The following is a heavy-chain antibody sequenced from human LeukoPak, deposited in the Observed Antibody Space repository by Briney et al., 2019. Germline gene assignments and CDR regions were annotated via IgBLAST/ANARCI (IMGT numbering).Heavy chain of an antibody. Sequence: ASVKVSCKASGYTFTSYGISWVRQAPGQGLEWMGWISAYNGNTNYAQKLQGRVTMTTDKSTSTSYMELRSLRSDDTTVYYWARDQGYSSSLYYFDYWGQGTLVTVSS. V-gene: IGHV1-18*01. CDR3: ARDQGYSSSLYYFDY. CDR1: GYTFTSYG. J-gene: IGHJ4*02. CDR2: ISAYNGNT. D-gene: IGHD6-13*01.